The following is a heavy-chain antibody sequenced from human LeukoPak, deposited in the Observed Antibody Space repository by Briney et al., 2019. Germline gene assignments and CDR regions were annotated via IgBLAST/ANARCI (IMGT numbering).Heavy chain of an antibody. V-gene: IGHV3-30*02. J-gene: IGHJ6*03. CDR1: GFTFSSYG. CDR3: AKDRCSNGIGCYYYYMDV. CDR2: IQYDGSNE. D-gene: IGHD2-8*01. Sequence: RGCLRLSCAASGFTFSSYGMHWVREAPGKGLEWVAYIQYDGSNEQYAHSVKGRFRISRDSSKNILYLQMNSLRAEDTAVYYCAKDRCSNGIGCYYYYMDVWGKGTTVTISS.